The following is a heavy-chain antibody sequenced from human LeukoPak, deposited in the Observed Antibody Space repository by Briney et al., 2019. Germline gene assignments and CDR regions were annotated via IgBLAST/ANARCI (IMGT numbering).Heavy chain of an antibody. Sequence: GGSLRLSCAASGFTFSSYEMNWVRQAPGKGLEWVSYISSSGSTIYYADSVKGRFTISRDNAKNSLYLQMNSLRAEDTAVYYCATVLRYSYYYVMDVWGQGTTVTVSS. CDR2: ISSSGSTI. V-gene: IGHV3-48*03. CDR3: ATVLRYSYYYVMDV. D-gene: IGHD3-9*01. CDR1: GFTFSSYE. J-gene: IGHJ6*02.